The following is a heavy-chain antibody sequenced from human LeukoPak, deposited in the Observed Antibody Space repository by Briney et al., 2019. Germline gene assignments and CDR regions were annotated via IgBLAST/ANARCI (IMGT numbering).Heavy chain of an antibody. D-gene: IGHD6-19*01. J-gene: IGHJ3*01. V-gene: IGHV4-34*01. CDR1: EMSFSAYY. CDR3: ARGFPPGSGSRRSHAFDV. CDR2: INYGGST. Sequence: SETLSLTCAVSEMSFSAYYWNWLRQSPGKGLEWIGEINYGGSTKYTPSLEGRGTIFIDTSKNQFSLKLTSVTAADTGVYYCARGFPPGSGSRRSHAFDVWGQGTMVTVSS.